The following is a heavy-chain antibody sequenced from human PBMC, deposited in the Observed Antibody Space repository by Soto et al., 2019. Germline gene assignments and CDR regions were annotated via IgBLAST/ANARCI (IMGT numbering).Heavy chain of an antibody. J-gene: IGHJ4*02. CDR1: GFTFSSYA. Sequence: PGGSLRLSCAASGFTFSSYAMSWVRQAPGKGLEWVSAISGSGGSTYYADSVKGRFTIPRDNSKNTLYLQMNSLRAEDTAVYYCAKRPDFWSGPHDYWGQGTLVTVSS. V-gene: IGHV3-23*01. CDR3: AKRPDFWSGPHDY. CDR2: ISGSGGST. D-gene: IGHD3-3*01.